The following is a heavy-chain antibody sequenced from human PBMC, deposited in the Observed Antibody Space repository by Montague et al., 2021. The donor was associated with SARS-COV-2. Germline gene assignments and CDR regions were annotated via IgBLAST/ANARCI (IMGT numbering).Heavy chain of an antibody. CDR2: IYHSGTT. CDR3: ALPLGGARFDP. D-gene: IGHD1-26*01. Sequence: SETLSLTCTVSGASVSSDSWWTWVRQPPGKGLEWIGEIYHSGTTNYNPTLQSRVTISVDKSRNHLSLNLRSVTAADTAMYYCALPLGGARFDPWGQGILVTVSS. V-gene: IGHV4-4*02. J-gene: IGHJ5*02. CDR1: GASVSSDSW.